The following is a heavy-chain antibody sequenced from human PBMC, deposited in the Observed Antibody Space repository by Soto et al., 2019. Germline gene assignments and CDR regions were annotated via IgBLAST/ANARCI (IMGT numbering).Heavy chain of an antibody. CDR2: IWYDGTNE. J-gene: IGHJ4*02. D-gene: IGHD1-26*01. Sequence: QVQLVESGGGVVQPGTSLRLSCAASGFSFISNGMHWVRQAPGKGLEWVAVIWYDGTNEYYADSVKGRFTISTDTPRNTVYLQLNSLRAEDTGVYYCTTNFRAPSGNRALGRHYYFPRWGQGTLVTVSS. CDR1: GFSFISNG. V-gene: IGHV3-33*03. CDR3: TTNFRAPSGNRALGRHYYFPR.